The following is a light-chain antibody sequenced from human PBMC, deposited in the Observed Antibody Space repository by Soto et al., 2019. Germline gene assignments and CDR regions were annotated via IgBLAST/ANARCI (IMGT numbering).Light chain of an antibody. V-gene: IGKV1-17*01. CDR2: DAS. Sequence: DIQMTQSPSSLSASVGDRVTITCRASQSISSYLNWYQQKPGKAPKLLIFDASSLQSGVPSRFSGSGSGTEFTLTISSLQPEDFATYYCLQHNSYPLTFGGGTKVDIK. CDR3: LQHNSYPLT. CDR1: QSISSY. J-gene: IGKJ4*01.